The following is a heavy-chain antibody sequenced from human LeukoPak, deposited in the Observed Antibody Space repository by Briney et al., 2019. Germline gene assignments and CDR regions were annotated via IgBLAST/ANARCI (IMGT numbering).Heavy chain of an antibody. Sequence: GGSLRLSCAASGFTFSSYEMNWVRQAPGKGLEWVSYISSSGSTIYYADSVKGRFTISRDNAKNSLYLQMNSLRAEDTAVYYCVDLSSSWSDYWGQGTLVTVSS. J-gene: IGHJ4*02. CDR2: ISSSGSTI. CDR3: VDLSSSWSDY. D-gene: IGHD6-13*01. V-gene: IGHV3-48*03. CDR1: GFTFSSYE.